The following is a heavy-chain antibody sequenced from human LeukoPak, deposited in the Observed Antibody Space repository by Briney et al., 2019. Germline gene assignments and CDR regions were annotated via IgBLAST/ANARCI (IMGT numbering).Heavy chain of an antibody. J-gene: IGHJ5*02. CDR2: ISYSGST. CDR1: GGSITIYF. CDR3: AREGTAGTNLNWFDP. Sequence: PEAPSVTSIVSGGSITIYFRSWIRHPPRRGLDSIVYISYSGSTTLTPSLQSRVTTSVATSKTQISLKLSSVTAAGTAVYYCAREGTAGTNLNWFDPCGQGTPVTVSS. D-gene: IGHD1-1*01. V-gene: IGHV4-59*01.